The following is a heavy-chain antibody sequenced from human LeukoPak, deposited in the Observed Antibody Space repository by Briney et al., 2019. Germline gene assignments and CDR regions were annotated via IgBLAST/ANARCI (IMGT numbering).Heavy chain of an antibody. J-gene: IGHJ4*02. Sequence: SETLSLTCAVYGGSFSGDFWSWIRQSPGKGLEWIGEINHGGSTTYNPSLQSRVTMSVDTSTNQISLKMTSVTAADTAVYYCAKDLEFDYGEGYWGQGTLVTVSS. V-gene: IGHV4-34*01. CDR2: INHGGST. D-gene: IGHD4-17*01. CDR1: GGSFSGDF. CDR3: AKDLEFDYGEGY.